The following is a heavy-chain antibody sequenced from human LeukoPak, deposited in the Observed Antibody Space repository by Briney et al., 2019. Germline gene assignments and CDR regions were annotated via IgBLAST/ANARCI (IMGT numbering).Heavy chain of an antibody. CDR2: TYYRSEWYT. V-gene: IGHV6-1*01. CDR3: ARGWGFDF. J-gene: IGHJ4*02. D-gene: IGHD7-27*01. Sequence: SQTLSLTCALSGDSVSSANTAWNWIRQSPSRGLEWLGRTYYRSEWYTDYAVSVKSRLTINPDTSKNQFSLHLNSLSPDDTAVYYCARGWGFDFWGQGTLVTVSS. CDR1: GDSVSSANTA.